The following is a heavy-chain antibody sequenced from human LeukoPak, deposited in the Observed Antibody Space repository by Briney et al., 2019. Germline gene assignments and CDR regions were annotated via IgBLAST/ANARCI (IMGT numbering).Heavy chain of an antibody. D-gene: IGHD2-15*01. CDR2: IYYSGTT. CDR1: GGSISGHY. Sequence: SETLSLTCTVSGGSISGHYWTWMRQPPGKGLEWIGYIYYSGTTNYNPSLKSRVTISVDTSKNQFSLKLSSVTAADTAVYYCAGVYCSGGSCSLSYFDYWGQGTLVTVSS. V-gene: IGHV4-59*11. CDR3: AGVYCSGGSCSLSYFDY. J-gene: IGHJ4*02.